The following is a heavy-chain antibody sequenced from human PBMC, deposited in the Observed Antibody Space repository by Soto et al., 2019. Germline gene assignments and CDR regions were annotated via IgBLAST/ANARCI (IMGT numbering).Heavy chain of an antibody. V-gene: IGHV2-5*02. D-gene: IGHD2-15*01. CDR1: GFSLSTSGVG. CDR2: IYWDDDK. J-gene: IGHJ6*02. Sequence: QITLKESGPTLVKPTQTLTLTCTFSGFSLSTSGVGVAWIRHPPVKALEWLALIYWDDDKRYRPSLESRLTITKDTSKNQVVLTMTNMDSVDTATYYCAYLPCSGGSCYWFSFSGMDVWGQGTTVTVSS. CDR3: AYLPCSGGSCYWFSFSGMDV.